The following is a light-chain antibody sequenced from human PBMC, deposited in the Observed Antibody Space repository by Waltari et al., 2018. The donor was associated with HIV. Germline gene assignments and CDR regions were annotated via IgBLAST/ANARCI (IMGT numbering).Light chain of an antibody. V-gene: IGKV4-1*01. Sequence: DIVMTQSPDSLAVSLGERATINCKSSQSILYSSNNKNYFAWYQQKPGHPPRLLISWASTRESGVPDRFSGSGSGTDFTLTISGLQAEDVAVYYCQQYYSPPPTFGQGTKLDIK. CDR3: QQYYSPPPT. CDR1: QSILYSSNNKNY. J-gene: IGKJ2*01. CDR2: WAS.